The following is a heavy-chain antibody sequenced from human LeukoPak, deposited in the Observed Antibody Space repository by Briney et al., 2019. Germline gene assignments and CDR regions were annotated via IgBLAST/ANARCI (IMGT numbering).Heavy chain of an antibody. CDR1: GYSISSGYY. D-gene: IGHD3-9*01. CDR3: ARHLVTGYYSYYFDY. Sequence: PSETLSLTCTVSGYSISSGYYWGWIRQPPGKGLEWIGSFYDSGNTYYNPSLKSRVTISVDTSKNQFSLNLSSVTAADTAVFYCARHLVTGYYSYYFDYWGQGTLVTVSS. CDR2: FYDSGNT. V-gene: IGHV4-38-2*02. J-gene: IGHJ4*02.